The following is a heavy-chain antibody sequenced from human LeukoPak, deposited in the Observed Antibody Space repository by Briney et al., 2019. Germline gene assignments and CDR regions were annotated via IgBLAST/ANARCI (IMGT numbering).Heavy chain of an antibody. J-gene: IGHJ4*02. CDR3: ARQLYALRKYFDY. D-gene: IGHD2-8*01. V-gene: IGHV4-34*01. CDR2: INHSGST. CDR1: GGSFSGYY. Sequence: SETLSLTCAVYGGSFSGYYWSWIRQPPGKGLEWIGEINHSGSTNYNPSLKSRVTISVDTSKNQFSLKLSSVTAADTAVYYCARQLYALRKYFDYWGQGTLVTVSS.